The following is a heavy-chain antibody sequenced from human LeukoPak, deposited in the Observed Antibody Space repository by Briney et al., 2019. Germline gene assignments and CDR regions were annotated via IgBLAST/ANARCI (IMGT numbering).Heavy chain of an antibody. CDR2: MSYDGSNK. V-gene: IGHV3-30*18. CDR1: GFTFSSYG. CDR3: AKAYYYDSSGPSPFDY. Sequence: GGSLRLSCAASGFTFSSYGMHWVRQAPGKGLEWVAVMSYDGSNKYYVDSVKGRFAISRDNSKNTLYLQMNSLRAEDTAVYYCAKAYYYDSSGPSPFDYWGQGTLVTVSS. J-gene: IGHJ4*02. D-gene: IGHD3-22*01.